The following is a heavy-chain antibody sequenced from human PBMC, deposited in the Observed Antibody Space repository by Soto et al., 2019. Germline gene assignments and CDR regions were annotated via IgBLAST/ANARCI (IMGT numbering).Heavy chain of an antibody. Sequence: EVQLLQSGGHLVRPGGSLRLSCVASGFTFSDYVMTWVRQAPEKGLEWVSTISVGGGSAYYADSVKGRFAISRDNSKNTLCLQLKSLRAADTAVYYCVKDRALQLMLGVWLDLWGQGTLVTVSS. CDR1: GFTFSDYV. V-gene: IGHV3-23*01. CDR3: VKDRALQLMLGVWLDL. J-gene: IGHJ5*02. D-gene: IGHD2-15*01. CDR2: ISVGGGSA.